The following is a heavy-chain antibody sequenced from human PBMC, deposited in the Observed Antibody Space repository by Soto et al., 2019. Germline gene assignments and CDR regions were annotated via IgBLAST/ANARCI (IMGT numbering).Heavy chain of an antibody. D-gene: IGHD3-22*01. Sequence: QVQLVQSGAEEKKPGASVKVSCKASGYTFTSYAMHWVRQAPGQRLEWMGWINAGNGNTKYSQKLQGRVTITRDTSASTAYRELSSLRSEDTAVYYCARSSGYYLIDDYWGQGTLVTVSS. V-gene: IGHV1-3*05. CDR3: ARSSGYYLIDDY. CDR2: INAGNGNT. CDR1: GYTFTSYA. J-gene: IGHJ4*02.